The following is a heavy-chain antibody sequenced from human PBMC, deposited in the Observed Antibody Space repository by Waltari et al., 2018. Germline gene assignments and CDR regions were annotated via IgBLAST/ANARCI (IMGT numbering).Heavy chain of an antibody. CDR2: IYYSGST. V-gene: IGHV4-59*01. D-gene: IGHD1-26*01. Sequence: QVQLQESGPGLVKPSETLSLTCTVSGGSISSYYWSWIRQPPGKGLEWIGYIYYSGSTNYNPSLKSRVTISVDTSKNQFSLKLSSVTAADTAVYYCARVPRGRFDPWGQGTLVTVSS. CDR3: ARVPRGRFDP. CDR1: GGSISSYY. J-gene: IGHJ5*02.